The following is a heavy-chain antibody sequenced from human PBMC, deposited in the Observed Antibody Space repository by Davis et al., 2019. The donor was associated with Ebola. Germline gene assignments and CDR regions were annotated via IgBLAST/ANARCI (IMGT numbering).Heavy chain of an antibody. V-gene: IGHV4-34*01. J-gene: IGHJ5*02. Sequence: SETLSLTCAVYGGSFSGYYWSWIRQPPGKGLEWIGEINHSGSTNYNPSLKSRVTISVDTSKNQFSLKLSSVTAADTAVYYCARAAIFGVVGLGWFDPWGQGTLVTVSS. D-gene: IGHD3-3*01. CDR2: INHSGST. CDR1: GGSFSGYY. CDR3: ARAAIFGVVGLGWFDP.